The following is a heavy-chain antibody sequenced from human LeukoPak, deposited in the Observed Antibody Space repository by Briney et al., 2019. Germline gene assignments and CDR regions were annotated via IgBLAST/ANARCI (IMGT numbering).Heavy chain of an antibody. CDR2: IKSKTGGGTT. V-gene: IGHV3-15*01. Sequence: PGGSLRLSCAASGFTFSNAWMSWVRQAPGKGLEWVGRIKSKTGGGTTDYAAPVKGRFTISRDDSKNTLYLQMNSLKTEDTAVYYCTTEGAGFDYWGQGTLVTVSS. CDR3: TTEGAGFDY. J-gene: IGHJ4*02. CDR1: GFTFSNAW.